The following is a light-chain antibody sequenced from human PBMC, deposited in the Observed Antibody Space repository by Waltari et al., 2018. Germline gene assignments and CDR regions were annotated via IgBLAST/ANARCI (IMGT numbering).Light chain of an antibody. Sequence: QSGLTQSPSVSGTPGQRVTISCSGRTSNIGSNHVNWYQQFPGTAPKLLIYRNSERPSGVPDRFSGSKSGTSASLAISGLQSEDEAEYYCSAWDDSVHVFGTGTRVTVL. CDR1: TSNIGSNH. CDR2: RNS. V-gene: IGLV1-44*01. CDR3: SAWDDSVHV. J-gene: IGLJ1*01.